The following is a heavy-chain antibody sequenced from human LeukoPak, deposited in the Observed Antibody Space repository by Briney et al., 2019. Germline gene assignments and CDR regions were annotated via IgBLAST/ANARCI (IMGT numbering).Heavy chain of an antibody. J-gene: IGHJ5*02. D-gene: IGHD5-12*01. CDR1: GYTFTSYA. Sequence: ASVKVSCKASGYTFTSYAMNWVRQAPGQGLEWMGWINTNTGNPTYAQGFTGRFVFSLDTSVSTAYLQISSLKAEDTAVYYCARAKYSGYVSLPNWFDPWGQGTLVTVSS. CDR2: INTNTGNP. CDR3: ARAKYSGYVSLPNWFDP. V-gene: IGHV7-4-1*02.